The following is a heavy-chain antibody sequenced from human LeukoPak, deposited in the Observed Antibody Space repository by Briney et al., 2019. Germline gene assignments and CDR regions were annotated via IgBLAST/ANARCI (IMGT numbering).Heavy chain of an antibody. J-gene: IGHJ5*02. D-gene: IGHD1-1*01. CDR3: ARGSPSGTKRHRTPRHFDP. CDR2: INHSGST. Sequence: PSETLSLTCAVYGGSFSGYYWSWIRQPPGKGLEWIGEINHSGSTNYNPSLKSRVTISVDTSKNQFSLKLSSVTAADTAVYYCARGSPSGTKRHRTPRHFDPWGQGTLVTVSS. V-gene: IGHV4-34*01. CDR1: GGSFSGYY.